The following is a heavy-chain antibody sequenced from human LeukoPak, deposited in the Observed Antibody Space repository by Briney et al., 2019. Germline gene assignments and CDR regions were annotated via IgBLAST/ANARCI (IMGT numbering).Heavy chain of an antibody. J-gene: IGHJ4*02. D-gene: IGHD6-19*01. V-gene: IGHV1-69*05. CDR2: IIPIFGTA. CDR3: ARGDLRAGIDY. CDR1: RGTFSSYA. Sequence: GASVNVSCKASRGTFSSYAISWVRQAPGQGLEWMGGIIPIFGTANYAQKFQGRVTITTDESTSTAYMELSSLRSEDTAVYYCARGDLRAGIDYWGQGTLVTVSS.